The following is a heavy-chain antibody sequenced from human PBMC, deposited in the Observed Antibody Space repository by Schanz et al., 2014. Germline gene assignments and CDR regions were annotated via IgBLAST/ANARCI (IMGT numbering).Heavy chain of an antibody. Sequence: QVQMVESGGGVVQPGRSLRLSCAASGFAFSVYGMHWVRQAPGKGPEWVSYISGTTTYTNYADSVKGRFTISRDNAKNSLYLQMNSLRAEDTAVYYCAREQIMAAAGLVDYWGHGTLVTVSS. V-gene: IGHV3-11*05. CDR3: AREQIMAAAGLVDY. J-gene: IGHJ4*01. CDR2: ISGTTTYT. D-gene: IGHD6-13*01. CDR1: GFAFSVYG.